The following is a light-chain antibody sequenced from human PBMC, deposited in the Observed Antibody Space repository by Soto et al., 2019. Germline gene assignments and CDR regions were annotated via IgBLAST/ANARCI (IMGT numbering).Light chain of an antibody. CDR2: DAS. V-gene: IGKV3-11*01. CDR3: QQRYNWPWT. CDR1: QSVSTY. Sequence: ETVLTQSPATLSLSPGESATLSCRASQSVSTYLAWYQQKPGQAPRLLIYDASNRVTGIPARFRGSGSGTDFTLTISSLEPEDFAIYYCQQRYNWPWTFGQGTKVDIK. J-gene: IGKJ1*01.